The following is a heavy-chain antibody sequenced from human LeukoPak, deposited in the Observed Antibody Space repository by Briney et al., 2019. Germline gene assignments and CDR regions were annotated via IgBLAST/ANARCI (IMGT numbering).Heavy chain of an antibody. Sequence: ASVTVSYKVSGYTLTELFMHWVRPAPGKGLAGMGGFVPEDGETIYAQKFQGRVTMTEDTSTDTAYMELSSLRPEDTAVYYCATFATVTTGGFDYWGQGTLVTVSS. CDR1: GYTLTELF. CDR3: ATFATVTTGGFDY. CDR2: FVPEDGET. D-gene: IGHD4-17*01. J-gene: IGHJ4*02. V-gene: IGHV1-24*01.